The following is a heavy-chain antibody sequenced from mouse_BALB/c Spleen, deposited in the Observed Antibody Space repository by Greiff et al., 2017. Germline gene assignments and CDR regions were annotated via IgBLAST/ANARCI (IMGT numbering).Heavy chain of an antibody. CDR1: GFNIKDYY. Sequence: EVKLQQSGAELVRPGALVKLSCKASGFNIKDYYMHWVKQRPEQGLEWIGWIDPENGNTIYDPKFQGKASITADTSSNTAYLQLSSLTSEDTAVYYCARGKSHYFDYWGQGTTLTVSS. CDR2: IDPENGNT. J-gene: IGHJ2*01. CDR3: ARGKSHYFDY. V-gene: IGHV14-1*02.